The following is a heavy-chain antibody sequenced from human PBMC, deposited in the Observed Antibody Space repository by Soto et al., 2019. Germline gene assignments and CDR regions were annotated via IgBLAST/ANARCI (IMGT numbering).Heavy chain of an antibody. J-gene: IGHJ5*02. CDR3: ARNSSDLYGWLDP. CDR2: INPFIAYP. Sequence: QVQLVQSEAEVKEPGASVTVSCKASGYTFHDYTISWVRQAPGQGLEWMGWINPFIAYPQSAQNLRGRGSMTADTSTNTAYMELRNLRADDTAVYYCARNSSDLYGWLDPWGQGTLVTVSS. D-gene: IGHD3-22*01. CDR1: GYTFHDYT. V-gene: IGHV1-18*04.